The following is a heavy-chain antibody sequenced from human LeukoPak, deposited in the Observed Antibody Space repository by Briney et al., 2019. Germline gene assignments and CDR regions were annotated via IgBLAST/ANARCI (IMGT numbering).Heavy chain of an antibody. J-gene: IGHJ5*02. CDR3: ARGQVYYDSSGYYQSNWFDP. V-gene: IGHV3-30*03. D-gene: IGHD3-22*01. CDR2: ISYDGSNK. Sequence: GASLRLSCAASGFSFSSYAMHWVRQAPGKGLEWVALISYDGSNKYYVDSVKGRFTISRDNSKNTLYLQMSSLRSEDTAVYYCARGQVYYDSSGYYQSNWFDPWDQGTLVTVSS. CDR1: GFSFSSYA.